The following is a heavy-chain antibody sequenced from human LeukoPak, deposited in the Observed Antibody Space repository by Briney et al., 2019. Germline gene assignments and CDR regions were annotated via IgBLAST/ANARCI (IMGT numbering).Heavy chain of an antibody. CDR3: ASGEYSSGWYGLDY. V-gene: IGHV4-59*01. Sequence: PSETLSLTCTVSGGSISSYYWSWIRQPPGKGLEWIGYIYYSGSTNYNPSLKSRVTISVDTPKNQFSLKLSSVTAADTAVYYCASGEYSSGWYGLDYWGQGTLVTVSS. D-gene: IGHD6-19*01. CDR1: GGSISSYY. J-gene: IGHJ4*02. CDR2: IYYSGST.